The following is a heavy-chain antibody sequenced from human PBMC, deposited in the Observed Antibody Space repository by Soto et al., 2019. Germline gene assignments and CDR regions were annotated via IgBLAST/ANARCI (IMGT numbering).Heavy chain of an antibody. CDR3: AKDNAVMEYYFDY. Sequence: GGSLRLSCAASGFTFSSYAMSWVRQAPGTGLEWVSAISGSGGSTYYADSVKGRFTISRDNSKNTLYLQMNSLRAEDTAVYYCAKDNAVMEYYFDYWGQGTLVTVSS. CDR1: GFTFSSYA. J-gene: IGHJ4*02. CDR2: ISGSGGST. D-gene: IGHD2-8*01. V-gene: IGHV3-23*01.